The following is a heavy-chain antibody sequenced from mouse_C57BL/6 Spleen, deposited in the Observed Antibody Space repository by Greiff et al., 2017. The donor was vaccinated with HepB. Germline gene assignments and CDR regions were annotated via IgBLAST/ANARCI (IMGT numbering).Heavy chain of an antibody. Sequence: ESGPGLVKPSQSLSLTCSVTGYSITSGYYWNWIRQFPGNKLEWMGYISYDGSNNYNPSLKNRISITRDTSKNQFFLKLNSVTTEDTATYYCASEAAYYAMDYWGQGTSVTVSS. D-gene: IGHD3-3*01. J-gene: IGHJ4*01. V-gene: IGHV3-6*01. CDR1: GYSITSGYY. CDR2: ISYDGSN. CDR3: ASEAAYYAMDY.